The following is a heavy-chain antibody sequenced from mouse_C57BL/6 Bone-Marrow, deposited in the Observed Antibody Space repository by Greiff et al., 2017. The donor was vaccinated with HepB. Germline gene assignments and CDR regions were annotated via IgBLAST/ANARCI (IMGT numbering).Heavy chain of an antibody. J-gene: IGHJ2*01. CDR2: IDPENGDT. Sequence: VQLQQSGAALVRPGASVTLSCTASGFNIKDDYMHWVKQRPEQGLEWIGWIDPENGDTEYASKFQGKATITADTSSNTAYLQLSSLTSEDTAVYYCTFQGVDYWGQGTTLTVSS. CDR3: TFQGVDY. CDR1: GFNIKDDY. V-gene: IGHV14-4*01.